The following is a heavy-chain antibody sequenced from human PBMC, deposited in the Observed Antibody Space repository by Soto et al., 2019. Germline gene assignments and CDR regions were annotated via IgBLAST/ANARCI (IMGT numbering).Heavy chain of an antibody. J-gene: IGHJ3*02. V-gene: IGHV1-18*04. CDR3: ARDRLREAFDI. CDR2: ISAYNGNT. Sequence: ASVKVSCKASGYTFTGYYMHWVRQAPGQGLEWMGWISAYNGNTNYAQKLQGRVTMTTDTSTSTAYMELRSLRSDDTAVYYCARDRLREAFDIWGQGTMVTVSS. CDR1: GYTFTGYY.